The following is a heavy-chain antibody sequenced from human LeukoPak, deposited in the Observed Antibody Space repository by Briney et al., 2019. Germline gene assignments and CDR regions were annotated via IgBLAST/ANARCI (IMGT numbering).Heavy chain of an antibody. CDR3: ARTVDTAMVVFDY. D-gene: IGHD5-18*01. CDR1: GFTFSSYA. Sequence: GRSLRLSCAASGFTFSSYAMHWVRQAPGKGLEWVAVISYDGSNKYYADSVKGRFTISRDNSKNTLYLQMNSLRAEDAAVYYCARTVDTAMVVFDYWGQGTLVTVSS. J-gene: IGHJ4*02. CDR2: ISYDGSNK. V-gene: IGHV3-30-3*01.